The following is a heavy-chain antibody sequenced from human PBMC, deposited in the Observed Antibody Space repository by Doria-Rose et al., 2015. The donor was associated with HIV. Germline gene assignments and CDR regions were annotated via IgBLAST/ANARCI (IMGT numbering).Heavy chain of an antibody. CDR1: GFTFSSHR. J-gene: IGHJ4*02. D-gene: IGHD3-10*01. Sequence: VQLVQSGGGLVRPGGSLRLSCATSGFTFSSHRINWVRQAPGKVLEWVCTISSTSAYINYADSVRGRFTISRDNARNSLYLQMDSLRAEDTAIYYCATGVTRDYWGQGTLVTVSS. CDR2: ISSTSAYI. CDR3: ATGVTRDY. V-gene: IGHV3-21*01.